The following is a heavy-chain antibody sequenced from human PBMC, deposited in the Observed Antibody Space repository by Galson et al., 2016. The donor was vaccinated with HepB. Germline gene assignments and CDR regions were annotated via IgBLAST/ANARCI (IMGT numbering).Heavy chain of an antibody. CDR3: AKAQWEIRHAMDV. Sequence: SLRLSCAASGFTFSSYAMHWVRQAPGKGLEWVAIISYGGTDIYYADSVKGRFTISRDNSNNTLYLQMNSLRAEGTAVYYCAKAQWEIRHAMDVWGQGTTVSVSS. V-gene: IGHV3-30*04. CDR1: GFTFSSYA. J-gene: IGHJ6*02. CDR2: ISYGGTDI. D-gene: IGHD1-26*01.